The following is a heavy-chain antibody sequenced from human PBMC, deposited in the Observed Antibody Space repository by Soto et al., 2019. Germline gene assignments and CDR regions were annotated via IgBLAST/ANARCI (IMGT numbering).Heavy chain of an antibody. CDR3: ARAGQWLPINP. V-gene: IGHV4-30-4*01. CDR1: GGSISSADYY. Sequence: QVQLQESGPGLVKPSQTLSLTCTVSGGSISSADYYWSWIRQPPGKGLEWIGNIYYSGSTFYNPSLQGRLTMSVDTSKSQFSLKLTSVTAADTAVYYCARAGQWLPINPWGQGTLVTVSS. D-gene: IGHD6-19*01. J-gene: IGHJ5*02. CDR2: IYYSGST.